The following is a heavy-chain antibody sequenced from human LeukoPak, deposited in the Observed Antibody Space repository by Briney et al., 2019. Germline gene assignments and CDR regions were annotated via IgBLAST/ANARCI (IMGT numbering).Heavy chain of an antibody. CDR3: AKAVGSYYYYYYGMDV. J-gene: IGHJ6*02. D-gene: IGHD1-26*01. CDR2: ISYDGSNK. Sequence: GRSLRLSCAASGFTFSSYGMRWVRQAPGKGLEWVAVISYDGSNKYYADSVKGRFTISRDNSKNTLYLQMNSLRAEDTAVYYCAKAVGSYYYYYYGMDVWGQGTTVTVSS. V-gene: IGHV3-30*18. CDR1: GFTFSSYG.